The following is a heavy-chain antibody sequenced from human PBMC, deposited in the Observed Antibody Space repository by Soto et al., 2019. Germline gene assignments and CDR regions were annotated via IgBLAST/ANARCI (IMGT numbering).Heavy chain of an antibody. D-gene: IGHD3-9*01. V-gene: IGHV1-3*01. CDR2: INAGNGNT. J-gene: IGHJ6*02. CDR3: ASLYDILTGPLFGMDV. Sequence: ASVKVSCKASGYTFTSYAMHWVRQAPGQRLEWMGWINAGNGNTKYSQKFQGRVTITRDTSTSTVYMELSSLRSEDTAVYYCASLYDILTGPLFGMDVWGQGTTVTVSS. CDR1: GYTFTSYA.